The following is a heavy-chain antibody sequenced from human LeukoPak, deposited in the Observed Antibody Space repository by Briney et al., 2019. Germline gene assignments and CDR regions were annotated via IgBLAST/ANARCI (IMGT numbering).Heavy chain of an antibody. CDR1: GGSINSYY. V-gene: IGHV4-59*08. J-gene: IGHJ4*02. CDR2: IFYSGST. D-gene: IGHD3-22*01. CDR3: ARARFSSGYYYYFDY. Sequence: SETLSLTCTVSGGSINSYYWSWIRQPPGKGLEWIGYIFYSGSTDYNPSLKSRVTMSVDTSKNQFSLKLSSVTAADTAVYYCARARFSSGYYYYFDYWGQGTLVTVSS.